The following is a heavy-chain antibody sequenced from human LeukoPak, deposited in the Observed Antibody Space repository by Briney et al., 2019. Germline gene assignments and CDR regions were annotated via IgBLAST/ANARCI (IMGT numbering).Heavy chain of an antibody. CDR2: IKQDGSEK. J-gene: IGHJ5*02. CDR1: GFTFSSYW. CDR3: AREMAMAVAGISWFDP. V-gene: IGHV3-7*01. Sequence: RSGGSLRLSCAASGFTFSSYWMSWVRQAPGKGLEWVANIKQDGSEKYYVDSVKGRFTISRDNAKNSLSLQMNSLRAEDTAVYNCAREMAMAVAGISWFDPWGQGTLVTVSS. D-gene: IGHD6-19*01.